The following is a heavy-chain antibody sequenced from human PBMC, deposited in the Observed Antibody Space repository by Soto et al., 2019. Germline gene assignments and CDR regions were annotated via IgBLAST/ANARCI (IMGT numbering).Heavy chain of an antibody. CDR1: GFTFSSYS. J-gene: IGHJ6*02. V-gene: IGHV3-21*01. D-gene: IGHD4-4*01. CDR3: AREGYSNYQVGFDSNYYYYGMDV. CDR2: ISSSSSYI. Sequence: EVQLVESGGGLVKPGGSLRLSCAASGFTFSSYSMNWVRQAPGKGLEWVSSISSSSSYIYYADSVKGRFTISRDNAKNSLYLQMNSLRAEDTAVYYCAREGYSNYQVGFDSNYYYYGMDVWGQGTTVTVSS.